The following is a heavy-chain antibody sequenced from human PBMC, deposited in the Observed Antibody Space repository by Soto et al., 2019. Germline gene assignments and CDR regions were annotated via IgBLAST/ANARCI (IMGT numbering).Heavy chain of an antibody. J-gene: IGHJ6*02. CDR3: ARDASRYASGSYGMDV. CDR1: GASISSGGYY. V-gene: IGHV4-31*03. D-gene: IGHD3-10*01. Sequence: SETLSLTCTVSGASISSGGYYWSWTRHHPGKGLEWIGYIYYSGSTYYNPSLKSRVTMSVDTSKNQFSLKLSSVTAADTAVYYCARDASRYASGSYGMDVWGQGTTVTVSS. CDR2: IYYSGST.